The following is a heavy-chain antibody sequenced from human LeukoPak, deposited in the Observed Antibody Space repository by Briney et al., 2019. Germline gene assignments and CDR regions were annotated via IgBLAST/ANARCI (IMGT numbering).Heavy chain of an antibody. J-gene: IGHJ4*02. CDR3: AKARDGDPDY. CDR2: ISYDGSNK. Sequence: GGSLRLSCAASGFTFSSYGMRWVRQAPGKGLEWVAVISYDGSNKYYADSVKGRFTISRDNSKNTLYRQMTSLRAKTTAVYYGAKARDGDPDYWGQRTLVSVSS. D-gene: IGHD4-17*01. CDR1: GFTFSSYG. V-gene: IGHV3-30*18.